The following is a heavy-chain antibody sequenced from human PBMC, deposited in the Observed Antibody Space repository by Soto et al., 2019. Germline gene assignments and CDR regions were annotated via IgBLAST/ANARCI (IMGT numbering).Heavy chain of an antibody. Sequence: SETLSLTCTVSGGSIGCYNLYWIRQCPGQGKGLEWIGRIYYSGRPFHNPSLKSRVTISVDTSKNQFSLKLYSVTAADTAVYYCARLRNGRAVAAFDSWGQGTLVTVSS. V-gene: IGHV4-39*07. CDR2: IYYSGRP. CDR3: ARLRNGRAVAAFDS. D-gene: IGHD6-19*01. CDR1: GGSIGCYNLY. J-gene: IGHJ4*02.